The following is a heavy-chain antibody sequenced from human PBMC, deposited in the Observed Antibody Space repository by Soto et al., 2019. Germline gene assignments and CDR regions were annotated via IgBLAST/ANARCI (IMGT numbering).Heavy chain of an antibody. CDR3: ARGDRGAFDL. D-gene: IGHD1-26*01. CDR1: GFTFSYYW. J-gene: IGHJ3*01. Sequence: EVQLRESGGGLVQPGASLRLSCAASGFTFSYYWMHWVRQAPGMGLVWVSRIHSDGSSTTYADSVKGRFTISRDNARNTLYLQMNSLRAEDTAVYYCARGDRGAFDLWGQGTVVTVSS. V-gene: IGHV3-74*01. CDR2: IHSDGSST.